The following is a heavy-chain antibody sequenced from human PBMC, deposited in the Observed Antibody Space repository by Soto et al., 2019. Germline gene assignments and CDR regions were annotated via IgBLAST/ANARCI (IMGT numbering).Heavy chain of an antibody. J-gene: IGHJ5*02. V-gene: IGHV4-28*01. Sequence: SETLSLTCAVSGFSMSRSSWWGWIRQPPGKGLEWIGYMSSSGLTYYNPSLESRVTTSLDASRNQFSLSLSSVTAVDTAIYFCAKLKDGNWFDPWGQGTLVTVSS. CDR1: GFSMSRSSW. CDR3: AKLKDGNWFDP. CDR2: MSSSGLT. D-gene: IGHD1-7*01.